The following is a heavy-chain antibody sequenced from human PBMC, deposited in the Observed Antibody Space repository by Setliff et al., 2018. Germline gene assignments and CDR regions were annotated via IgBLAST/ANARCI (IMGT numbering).Heavy chain of an antibody. CDR3: ARGRSSTLINWFDP. CDR2: IIPIFGTA. V-gene: IGHV1-69*06. J-gene: IGHJ5*02. D-gene: IGHD2-2*01. CDR1: GGTFSSYA. Sequence: SVEVSCKASGGTFSSYAISWVRQAPGQGLEWMGRIIPIFGTANYAQKFQGGVTITADKSTSTAYMELRSLRSENTAVYYCARGRSSTLINWFDPWGQGTLVTVSS.